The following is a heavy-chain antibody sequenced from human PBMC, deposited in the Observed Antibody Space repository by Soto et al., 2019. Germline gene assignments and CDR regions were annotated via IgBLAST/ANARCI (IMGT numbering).Heavy chain of an antibody. CDR3: AQTLGLAVAGPGRFDL. Sequence: QVQLVQSGAEVKKYGSSVKVSCKASGGTFSRYAISWVRQAPGQGLEWMGGITPMFGTANYAQRFQGRATFTADESTSTAYMQLGSLRSDDTAVYYCAQTLGLAVAGPGRFDLWGRGTLVTVSS. CDR2: ITPMFGTA. V-gene: IGHV1-69*12. J-gene: IGHJ2*01. CDR1: GGTFSRYA. D-gene: IGHD6-19*01.